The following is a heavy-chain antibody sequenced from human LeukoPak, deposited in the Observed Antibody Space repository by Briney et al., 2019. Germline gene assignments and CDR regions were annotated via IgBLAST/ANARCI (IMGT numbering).Heavy chain of an antibody. CDR1: GGSISSGGYY. D-gene: IGHD3-10*01. V-gene: IGHV4-31*03. Sequence: SETLSLTCTVSGGSISSGGYYWSWLRQHPGKGLEWIGYIYYSGSTYYNPSLKSRVTISVDTSKNQFSLKLSSVTAADTAVYYCARVRYGSGDDWGQGTLVTVSS. J-gene: IGHJ4*02. CDR3: ARVRYGSGDD. CDR2: IYYSGST.